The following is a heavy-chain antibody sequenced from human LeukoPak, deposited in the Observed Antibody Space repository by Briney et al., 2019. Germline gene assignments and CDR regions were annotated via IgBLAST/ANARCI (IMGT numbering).Heavy chain of an antibody. V-gene: IGHV1-18*01. CDR2: ISAYNDNT. Sequence: ASVKVSCKASGGTFSSYGISWVRQAPGQGPEWMGWISAYNDNTNYAQKLQGRVTMTRDTSTSTAYMELRSLRSDDTAVYYCASPNRSGWLMGMDVWGQGTTVIVSS. CDR3: ASPNRSGWLMGMDV. J-gene: IGHJ6*02. D-gene: IGHD6-19*01. CDR1: GGTFSSYG.